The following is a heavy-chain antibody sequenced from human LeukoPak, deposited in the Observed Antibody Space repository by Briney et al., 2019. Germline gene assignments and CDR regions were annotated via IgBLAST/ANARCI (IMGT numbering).Heavy chain of an antibody. CDR2: IIPIFGTA. J-gene: IGHJ6*03. CDR3: AGLTGTTPLEYYYYYMDV. Sequence: SVKVSCKASGGTFSSYAISWVRQAPGQGLEWMGRIIPIFGTANYAQKFQGRVTITTYESTSTAYMELSSLRSEDTAVYYCAGLTGTTPLEYYYYYMDVWGKGTTVTVSS. D-gene: IGHD1-7*01. CDR1: GGTFSSYA. V-gene: IGHV1-69*05.